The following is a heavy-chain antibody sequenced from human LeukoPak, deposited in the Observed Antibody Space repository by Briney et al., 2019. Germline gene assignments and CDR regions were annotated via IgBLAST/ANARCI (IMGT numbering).Heavy chain of an antibody. CDR2: ISYDGSNK. Sequence: GGSLRLSCAASGFTFSSYAMHWVRQAPGKGLEWVAVISYDGSNKYYADSVKGRFTISRDNSKNTLYLQMNSLRAEDTAVYHCARDTTVTNDYFDYRGQGTLVTVSS. D-gene: IGHD4-17*01. CDR3: ARDTTVTNDYFDY. CDR1: GFTFSSYA. V-gene: IGHV3-30-3*01. J-gene: IGHJ4*02.